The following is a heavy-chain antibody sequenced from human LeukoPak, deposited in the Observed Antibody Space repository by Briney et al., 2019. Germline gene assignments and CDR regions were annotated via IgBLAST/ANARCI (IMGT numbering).Heavy chain of an antibody. CDR3: AAPPSRSG. D-gene: IGHD1-26*01. CDR2: INHSGST. J-gene: IGHJ4*02. V-gene: IGHV4-34*01. CDR1: GGSFSGYY. Sequence: LETLSLTCAVYGGSFSGYYWSWIRQPPGKGLEWIGEINHSGSTNYNPSLKSRVTISVDTSKNQFSLKLSSVTAADTAVYYCAAPPSRSGWGQGTLVTVSS.